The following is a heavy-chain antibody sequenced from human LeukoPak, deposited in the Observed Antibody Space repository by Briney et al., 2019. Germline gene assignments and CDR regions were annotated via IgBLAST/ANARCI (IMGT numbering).Heavy chain of an antibody. J-gene: IGHJ4*02. V-gene: IGHV3-30*02. CDR3: AKEVHPYDSGTYYFDY. CDR1: AFTFSSYG. CDR2: IRHDGSNE. D-gene: IGHD3-10*01. Sequence: GGSLRLSCVGSAFTFSSYGMHWVRQAAGKGLEWVAFIRHDGSNEYYADSVKGRFTVSTDNSKNTLFLQMNSLRVEEMAVYYCAKEVHPYDSGTYYFDYWGRGTLVTVSS.